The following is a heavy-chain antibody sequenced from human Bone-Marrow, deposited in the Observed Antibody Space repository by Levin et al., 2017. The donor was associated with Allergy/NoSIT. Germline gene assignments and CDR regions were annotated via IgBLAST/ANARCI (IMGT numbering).Heavy chain of an antibody. CDR1: GYTFTSYA. CDR3: ARARITMVRGVIPFDY. J-gene: IGHJ4*02. CDR2: INTNTGNP. Sequence: GESLKISCKASGYTFTSYAMNWVRQAPGQGLEWMGWINTNTGNPTYAQGFTGRFVFSLDTSVSTAYLQICSLKAEDTAVYYCARARITMVRGVIPFDYWGQGTLVTVSS. V-gene: IGHV7-4-1*01. D-gene: IGHD3-10*01.